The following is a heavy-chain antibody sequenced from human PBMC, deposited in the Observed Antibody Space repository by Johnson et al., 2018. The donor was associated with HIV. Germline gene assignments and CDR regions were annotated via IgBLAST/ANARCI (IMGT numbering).Heavy chain of an antibody. CDR2: ISYDGSNK. Sequence: VQLVESGGGVVQPGRSLRLSCAASGFTFSSYAMHWVRQAPGKGLEWVAVISYDGSNKYYADSVKGRFTISRDNSKNTLYLQMNSLRAEDTAVYYCAKDFWRVGARGSFDIWGQGIMVTVSS. D-gene: IGHD1-26*01. J-gene: IGHJ3*02. CDR1: GFTFSSYA. V-gene: IGHV3-30*04. CDR3: AKDFWRVGARGSFDI.